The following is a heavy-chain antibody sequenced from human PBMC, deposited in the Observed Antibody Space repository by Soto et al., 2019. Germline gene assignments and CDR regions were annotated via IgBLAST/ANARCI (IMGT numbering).Heavy chain of an antibody. Sequence: GGSLRLSCAASGFPFTSYAMSWVRQAPGKGLEWVSSIGGSGATTYYADSVKGRFTISRDKSTNTLFLQMSSLRADDTAIYYCARHSYGDYPKYYLDYWGQGTLVTVSS. CDR1: GFPFTSYA. D-gene: IGHD4-17*01. J-gene: IGHJ4*02. V-gene: IGHV3-23*01. CDR2: IGGSGATT. CDR3: ARHSYGDYPKYYLDY.